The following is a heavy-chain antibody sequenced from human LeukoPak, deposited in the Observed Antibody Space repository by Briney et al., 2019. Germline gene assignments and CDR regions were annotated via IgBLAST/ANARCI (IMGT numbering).Heavy chain of an antibody. J-gene: IGHJ4*02. D-gene: IGHD6-6*01. CDR1: GGAFSSYA. CDR2: INPSGGST. CDR3: ARGAAPSIAARPDGY. Sequence: ASVKVSCKASGGAFSSYAISWVRQAPGQGLEWMGMINPSGGSTSYAQKFQGRVTMTRDTSTSTVYMELSSLRSEDTAVYYCARGAAPSIAARPDGYWGQGTLVTVSS. V-gene: IGHV1-46*01.